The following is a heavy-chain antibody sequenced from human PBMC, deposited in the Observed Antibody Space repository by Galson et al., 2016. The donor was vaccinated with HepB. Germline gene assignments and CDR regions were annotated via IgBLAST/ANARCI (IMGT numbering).Heavy chain of an antibody. J-gene: IGHJ4*02. D-gene: IGHD6-6*01. CDR1: GYTFGSYS. V-gene: IGHV1-18*01. Sequence: SVKVSCKASGYTFGSYSISWVRQAPGQGLEWMGWISGYNGNTNYSQKLQGRFTMTTDTSTSTAYMELRSLRSDDTAVFYCARGPGVPSLRRALDCWGQGTLVTVSS. CDR2: ISGYNGNT. CDR3: ARGPGVPSLRRALDC.